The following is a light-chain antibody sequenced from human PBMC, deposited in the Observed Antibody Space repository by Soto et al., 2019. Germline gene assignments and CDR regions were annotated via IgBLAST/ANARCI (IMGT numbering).Light chain of an antibody. V-gene: IGKV1-39*01. CDR2: AAS. CDR1: QCIVSY. Sequence: DIQMTQSPSSLSASVGDRVTIICRASQCIVSYLNWYQQKPGKAPKLLVYAASSPRTGVPSRFSGSGSGTNFTLTIGSLQPEDFATYYCQQSYTSPFNFGPGTQVDVK. CDR3: QQSYTSPFN. J-gene: IGKJ3*01.